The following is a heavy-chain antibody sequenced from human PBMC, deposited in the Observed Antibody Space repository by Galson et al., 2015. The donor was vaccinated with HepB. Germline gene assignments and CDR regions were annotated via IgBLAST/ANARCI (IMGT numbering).Heavy chain of an antibody. CDR2: ISRSSGNI. CDR1: GFTFNDYA. J-gene: IGHJ3*02. D-gene: IGHD3-10*01. CDR3: AKGSTLTPRDGINM. V-gene: IGHV3-9*01. Sequence: SLRLSCAASGFTFNDYAMHWVRQAPGRGLEWVSGISRSSGNIGYADSVKGRFTISRDNAKNSLYLQMNSLTAEDTALYYCAKGSTLTPRDGINMWGQGTMVTVSS.